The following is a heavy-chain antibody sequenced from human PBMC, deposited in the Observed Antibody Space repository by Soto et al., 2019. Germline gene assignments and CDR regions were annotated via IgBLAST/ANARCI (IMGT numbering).Heavy chain of an antibody. V-gene: IGHV3-9*01. CDR1: GFPFHDYA. D-gene: IGHD2-2*01. CDR3: VKDGGCSSSSCCNNWFDS. CDR2: ISLNSDNI. J-gene: IGHJ5*01. Sequence: GGSLRLSCAASGFPFHDYAMHLVRQSPGKGLEWVSVISLNSDNIVYAASVKGRFTIYRDNAKNSLYLQMNSLRAEDTAMYHCVKDGGCSSSSCCNNWFDSWGQGTLVTVSS.